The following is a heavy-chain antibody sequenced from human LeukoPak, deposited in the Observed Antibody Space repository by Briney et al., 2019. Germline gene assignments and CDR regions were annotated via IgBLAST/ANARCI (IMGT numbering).Heavy chain of an antibody. CDR2: INPNSGGT. D-gene: IGHD1-7*01. Sequence: ASVKVSCKASGYTFTGYYMHWVRQAPGQGLEWMGWINPNSGGTNYAQKFQGRVTMTRDTSISTAYMELSRLRSDDTAVYYCARETTVELPFNWFDPWGQGTLVTVSS. V-gene: IGHV1-2*02. CDR1: GYTFTGYY. CDR3: ARETTVELPFNWFDP. J-gene: IGHJ5*02.